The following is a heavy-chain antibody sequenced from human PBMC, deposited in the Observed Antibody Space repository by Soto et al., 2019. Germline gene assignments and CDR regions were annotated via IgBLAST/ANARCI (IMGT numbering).Heavy chain of an antibody. Sequence: QVQLQESGPGLVKPSGTLSLTCAVSGGSISSSNWWSWVRQPPGKGLEWIGEIYHSGSTNYNPSLKSRVSLSVDKSKNQFSLKLSSVTAADTAVYYCARMAYDFWSGSTFLDYWGQGTLVTVSS. D-gene: IGHD3-3*01. CDR2: IYHSGST. CDR3: ARMAYDFWSGSTFLDY. CDR1: GGSISSSNW. J-gene: IGHJ4*02. V-gene: IGHV4-4*02.